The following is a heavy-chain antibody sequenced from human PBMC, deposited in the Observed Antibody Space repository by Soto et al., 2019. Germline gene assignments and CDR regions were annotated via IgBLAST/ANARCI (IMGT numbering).Heavy chain of an antibody. Sequence: QVQRVQSGDAVKKPGASVKVSCKASGYIFVNYGIAWVRQAPGQGLEWMGWISPYTGNTHSATKVQGRLTMTTDTSKNTAYMQLGSLTSDDTAVYYCVMVDNYVTPTPQDVWGQGTTVTVSS. CDR2: ISPYTGNT. CDR3: VMVDNYVTPTPQDV. CDR1: GYIFVNYG. D-gene: IGHD3-16*01. J-gene: IGHJ6*02. V-gene: IGHV1-18*01.